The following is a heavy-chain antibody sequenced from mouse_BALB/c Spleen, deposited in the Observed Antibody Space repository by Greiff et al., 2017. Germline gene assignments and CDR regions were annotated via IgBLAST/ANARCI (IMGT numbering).Heavy chain of an antibody. D-gene: IGHD1-1*01. Sequence: EVQLVESGAELVKPGASVKLSCTASGFNIKDTYMHWVKQRPEQGLEWIGRIDPANGNTKYDPKFQGKATITADTSSNTAYLQLSSLTSEDTAVYYCARTTVVATPFDYWGQGTTLTVSS. CDR2: IDPANGNT. J-gene: IGHJ2*01. CDR3: ARTTVVATPFDY. V-gene: IGHV14-3*02. CDR1: GFNIKDTY.